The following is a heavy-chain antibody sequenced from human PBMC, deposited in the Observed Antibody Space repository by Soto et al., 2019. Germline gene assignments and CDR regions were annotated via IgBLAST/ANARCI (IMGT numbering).Heavy chain of an antibody. Sequence: SVKVSCKASGGTFSSYAISWVRQAPGQGLEWMGGIIPIFGTANYAQKFQGRVTITADKSTSTAYMELSSLRSEDTAVYYCARDGVIQPRTRRSYYYGMDVWGQGTTVTVSS. CDR1: GGTFSSYA. CDR3: ARDGVIQPRTRRSYYYGMDV. CDR2: IIPIFGTA. V-gene: IGHV1-69*06. J-gene: IGHJ6*02. D-gene: IGHD3-16*02.